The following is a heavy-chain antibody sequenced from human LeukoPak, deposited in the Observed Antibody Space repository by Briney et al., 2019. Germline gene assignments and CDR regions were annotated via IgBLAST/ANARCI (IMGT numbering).Heavy chain of an antibody. Sequence: SETLSLTCTVSGGSISSYYWSWIRQPAGKGLEWIGRIYTSGSTNYNPSLKSRVTISVDTSENQFSLKLSSVTAADTAVYYCARFYDFWSGYYFDYWGQGTLVTVSS. CDR1: GGSISSYY. D-gene: IGHD3-3*01. CDR2: IYTSGST. J-gene: IGHJ4*02. CDR3: ARFYDFWSGYYFDY. V-gene: IGHV4-4*07.